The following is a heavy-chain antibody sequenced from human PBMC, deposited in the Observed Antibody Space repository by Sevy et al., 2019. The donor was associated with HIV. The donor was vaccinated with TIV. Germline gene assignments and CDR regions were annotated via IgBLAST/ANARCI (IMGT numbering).Heavy chain of an antibody. CDR3: ATSSIGVAGGTVDY. J-gene: IGHJ4*02. D-gene: IGHD6-19*01. Sequence: SETLSLTCTVPGDAISSYYWSWIRQPVGKGLEWIGRMYTTGSTTYNPSLKSRVTMSLDTFKNQVSLNVSSVTAADTAVYYCATSSIGVAGGTVDYWGQGTLVTVSS. V-gene: IGHV4-4*07. CDR1: GDAISSYY. CDR2: MYTTGST.